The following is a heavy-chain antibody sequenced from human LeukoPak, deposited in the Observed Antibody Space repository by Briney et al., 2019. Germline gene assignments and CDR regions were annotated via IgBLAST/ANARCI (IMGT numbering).Heavy chain of an antibody. D-gene: IGHD2-2*01. Sequence: GGSLRLSCAASGFTFDDYGMSWLRQAPGKGLEWVSGINWNGGSTGYADSVKGRFTISRDNAKNSLYLQMNSLRAEDTALYYCARGYCSSTSCYFDYWGQGTLVTVSS. V-gene: IGHV3-20*04. CDR3: ARGYCSSTSCYFDY. J-gene: IGHJ4*02. CDR1: GFTFDDYG. CDR2: INWNGGST.